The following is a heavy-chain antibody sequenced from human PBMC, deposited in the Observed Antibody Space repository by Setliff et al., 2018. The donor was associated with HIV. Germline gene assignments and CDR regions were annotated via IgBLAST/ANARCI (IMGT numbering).Heavy chain of an antibody. Sequence: SETLSLTCTVSGDSISSYYWTWIRQPAGKGLEWIGRIYTSGSTNYNPSLKSRVTISLDTSKNQFSLKLTSVTAADTAVYYCARLSGDYYYFDYWGQGTLVTV. CDR2: IYTSGST. CDR1: GDSISSYY. J-gene: IGHJ4*02. V-gene: IGHV4-4*07. CDR3: ARLSGDYYYFDY. D-gene: IGHD2-21*02.